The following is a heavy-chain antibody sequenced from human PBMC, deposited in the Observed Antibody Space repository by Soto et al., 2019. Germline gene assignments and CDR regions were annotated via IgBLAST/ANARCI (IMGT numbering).Heavy chain of an antibody. J-gene: IGHJ4*02. CDR1: GFTFSTYA. CDR2: ISFDGTNK. V-gene: IGHV3-30-3*01. CDR3: AREEHNWNYYFDY. Sequence: GGSLRLSCAASGFTFSTYAIHWVRQAPGKGLEWVAAISFDGTNKYYAGSVKGRFTISRDNSKNTLYLQMNSLRAEDTAVYYCAREEHNWNYYFDYWGQGTLVTVSS. D-gene: IGHD1-7*01.